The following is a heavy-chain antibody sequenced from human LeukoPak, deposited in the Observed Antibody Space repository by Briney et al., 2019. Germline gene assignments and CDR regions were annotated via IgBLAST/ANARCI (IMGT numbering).Heavy chain of an antibody. CDR3: ARVDGSPDY. J-gene: IGHJ4*02. D-gene: IGHD2-15*01. Sequence: ASVKVSCKASGYTFTTLDINWVRQATGQGLEWMGWINPNSGNRGYAQKFQGRVTITRDTSIGTAYMELSSLRSEDTAVYYCARVDGSPDYWGQGTLVTVSS. V-gene: IGHV1-8*03. CDR2: INPNSGNR. CDR1: GYTFTTLD.